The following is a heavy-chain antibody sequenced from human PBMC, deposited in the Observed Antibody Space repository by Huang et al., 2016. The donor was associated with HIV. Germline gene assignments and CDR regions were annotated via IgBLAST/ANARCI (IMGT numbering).Heavy chain of an antibody. CDR1: GGSITSSSYY. V-gene: IGHV4-39*01. J-gene: IGHJ3*02. CDR3: ARHFSYYDSSGYTPWDAFDI. D-gene: IGHD3-22*01. CDR2: IDYSGST. Sequence: QLQLQGSGPGLVKPSETLSLTCTVSGGSITSSSYYWGWIRQPPGKGLEWVGSIDYSGSTDYNPVLKRRVTVSVDTSKNQFSLKLSSVTAADTAVYYCARHFSYYDSSGYTPWDAFDIWGQGTMVTVSS.